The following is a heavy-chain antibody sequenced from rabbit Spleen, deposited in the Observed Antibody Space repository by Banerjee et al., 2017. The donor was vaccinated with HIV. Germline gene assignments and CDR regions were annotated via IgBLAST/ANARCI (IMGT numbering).Heavy chain of an antibody. D-gene: IGHD1-1*01. Sequence: QEQLVESGGGLVQPEGSLTLTCTASGFSFSSSYYMCWVRQAPGKGPEWIACIYAGRGSTHYANWAKGRVTMYKTSSTTVTLQLTSLTAADTATYFCARNYVNAFDPWGPGTLVTVS. CDR3: ARNYVNAFDP. V-gene: IGHV1S45*01. CDR2: IYAGRGST. CDR1: GFSFSSSYY. J-gene: IGHJ2*01.